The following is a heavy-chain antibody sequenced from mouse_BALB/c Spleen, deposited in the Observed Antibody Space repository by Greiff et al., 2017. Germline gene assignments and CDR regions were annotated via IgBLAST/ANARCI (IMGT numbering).Heavy chain of an antibody. D-gene: IGHD1-1*01. V-gene: IGHV2-9*02. CDR2: IWAGGST. J-gene: IGHJ4*01. CDR1: GFSLTSYG. CDR3: ARAPITTVVATDYAMDY. Sequence: VKLVESGPGLVAPSQSLSITCTVSGFSLTSYGVHWVRQPPGKGLEWLGVIWAGGSTNYNSALMSRLSISKDNSKSQVFLKMNSLQTDDTAMYYCARAPITTVVATDYAMDYWGQGTSVTVSS.